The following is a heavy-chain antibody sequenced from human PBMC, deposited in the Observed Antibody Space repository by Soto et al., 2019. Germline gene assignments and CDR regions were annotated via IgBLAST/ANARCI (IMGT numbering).Heavy chain of an antibody. D-gene: IGHD3-10*01. CDR3: AHASGSPQWFDP. J-gene: IGHJ5*02. V-gene: IGHV2-5*02. CDR2: IFWDDDK. Sequence: QITLKEAGPTLVKPTQTLTLTCTFSGFSLSTTGVGVGWIRQPPRKALEWLALIFWDDDKRYSPSLKSRLTITKDAAKNQVVLTMTNMDPGDTGTYYCAHASGSPQWFDPWGQGTLVTVSS. CDR1: GFSLSTTGVG.